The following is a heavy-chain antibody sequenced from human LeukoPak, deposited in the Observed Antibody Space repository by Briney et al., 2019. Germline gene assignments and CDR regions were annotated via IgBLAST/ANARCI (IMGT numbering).Heavy chain of an antibody. CDR1: GFTFSSYN. CDR2: IGGSGSYI. J-gene: IGHJ4*02. V-gene: IGHV3-21*01. D-gene: IGHD3-3*01. Sequence: GGSLRLSCAASGFTFSSYNMNWVRQAPGKGLEWVSSIGGSGSYIFYADSVKGRFTISRDNAKNSLYLQMNSLRAEDTAVYYCAREIDYDFWSGPHDYWGQGTLVTVSS. CDR3: AREIDYDFWSGPHDY.